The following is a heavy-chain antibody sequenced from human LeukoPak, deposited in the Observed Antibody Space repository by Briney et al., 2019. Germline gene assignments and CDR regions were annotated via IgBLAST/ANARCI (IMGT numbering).Heavy chain of an antibody. D-gene: IGHD6-13*01. J-gene: IGHJ4*02. CDR1: GGSISNYY. V-gene: IGHV4-59*08. CDR2: IYYSADT. Sequence: SETLSLTCSVSGGSISNYYWSWIRQPPGKALEWIGYIYYSADTNYNPSLKSRVTISVDTSKNQFSLKLSSVTAADTAVYYCARVDSSSWEFDYWGQGTLVTVSS. CDR3: ARVDSSSWEFDY.